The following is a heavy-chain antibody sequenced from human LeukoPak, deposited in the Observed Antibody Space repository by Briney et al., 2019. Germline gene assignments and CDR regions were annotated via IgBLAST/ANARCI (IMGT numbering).Heavy chain of an antibody. V-gene: IGHV3-30-3*01. CDR2: ISYDGSNK. D-gene: IGHD6-19*01. CDR3: ARVSIGYSSGWGFDY. CDR1: GFTFSSYA. Sequence: PGGSLRLSCAASGFTFSSYAMHWVRQAPGKGLEWVAVISYDGSNKYYADSVKGRFTISRDNPKNTLYLQMNSLRAEDTAVYYCARVSIGYSSGWGFDYWGQGTLVTVSS. J-gene: IGHJ4*02.